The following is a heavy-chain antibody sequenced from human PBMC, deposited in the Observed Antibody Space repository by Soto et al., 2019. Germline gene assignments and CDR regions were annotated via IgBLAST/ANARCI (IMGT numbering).Heavy chain of an antibody. D-gene: IGHD6-13*01. V-gene: IGHV1-18*01. J-gene: IGHJ4*02. CDR2: ISAYNGNT. CDR1: GYTFTSYG. Sequence: QVQLVQSGAEVKKPGASVKVSCKASGYTFTSYGISWVRQAPGQGLEWMGWISAYNGNTNYAWKLQGRVTMTTDTYMCTAYMELRSLISDDTAVYYCARDWAAACPFDYWGKGTLVTVSS. CDR3: ARDWAAACPFDY.